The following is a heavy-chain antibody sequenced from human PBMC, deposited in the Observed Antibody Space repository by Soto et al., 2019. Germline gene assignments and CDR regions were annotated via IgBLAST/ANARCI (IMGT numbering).Heavy chain of an antibody. Sequence: PSETLSLTCTVSGGSISSGGYSWSWIRQPPGKGLEGIGYIYHSGSIYYNPSLKSRVTISVDRSKNQFSLKLSSVTAADTAVYYCARVLGWELRDAYYYGMDVWGQGTKVTVS. CDR2: IYHSGSI. V-gene: IGHV4-30-2*01. J-gene: IGHJ6*02. CDR3: ARVLGWELRDAYYYGMDV. D-gene: IGHD1-26*01. CDR1: GGSISSGGYS.